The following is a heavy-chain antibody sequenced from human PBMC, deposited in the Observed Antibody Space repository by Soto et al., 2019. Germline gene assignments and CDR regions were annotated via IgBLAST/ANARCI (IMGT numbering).Heavy chain of an antibody. D-gene: IGHD1-26*01. CDR1: GFTVSSNY. CDR2: IYSGGST. CDR3: AREAEGGRGYYYYYYMDV. V-gene: IGHV3-66*01. Sequence: PGGSLRLSCAASGFTVSSNYMSWVRQAPGKGLEWVSVIYSGGSTYYADSVKGRFTISRDNSKNTLYLQMNSLRAEDTAVYYCAREAEGGRGYYYYYYMDVWGKGTTVTVSS. J-gene: IGHJ6*03.